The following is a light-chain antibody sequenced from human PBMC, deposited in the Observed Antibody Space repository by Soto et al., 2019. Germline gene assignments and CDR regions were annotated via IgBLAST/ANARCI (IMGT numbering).Light chain of an antibody. CDR2: TDH. CDR1: ISNIGTNT. J-gene: IGLJ2*01. V-gene: IGLV1-44*01. CDR3: AAWDGSLNVVL. Sequence: QSVLTQPPSASGTPGQRVTISCSGSISNIGTNTVNWYKQVPGTAPTLLIYTDHQRPAGVPDRFSGSKSGTSASLAISWLQSEDEADYYCAAWDGSLNVVLFGGGTKVTVL.